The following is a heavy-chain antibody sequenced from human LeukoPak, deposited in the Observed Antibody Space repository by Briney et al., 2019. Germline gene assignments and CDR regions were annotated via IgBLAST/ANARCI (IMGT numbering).Heavy chain of an antibody. D-gene: IGHD2-2*01. CDR1: GGSISSGSYY. CDR2: IYTSGSI. Sequence: SETLSLTCTVSGGSISSGSYYWSWIRQPAGKGLEWIGRIYTSGSINYNPSLKSRVTISVDTSKNQFSLKLSSVTAADTAVYYCARVGSGCSSTSCYRSNYYYYYYMDVWGKGTTVTVSS. CDR3: ARVGSGCSSTSCYRSNYYYYYYMDV. J-gene: IGHJ6*03. V-gene: IGHV4-61*02.